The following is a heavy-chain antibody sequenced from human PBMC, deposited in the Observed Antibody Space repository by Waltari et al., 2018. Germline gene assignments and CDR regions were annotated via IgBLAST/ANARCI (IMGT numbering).Heavy chain of an antibody. CDR3: AREGLTEEAAY. Sequence: QLVESGGDLVKRGGPLRLSCVTFGFPFHNFWWAWVRQVPGKGLQWLGHIKHDGSETYHVDSVKGRFTISRDNARNSLYLEMDRLRVEDTGVYYCAREGLTEEAAYWGQGTLVTVSS. V-gene: IGHV3-7*01. D-gene: IGHD4-4*01. CDR2: IKHDGSET. J-gene: IGHJ4*02. CDR1: GFPFHNFW.